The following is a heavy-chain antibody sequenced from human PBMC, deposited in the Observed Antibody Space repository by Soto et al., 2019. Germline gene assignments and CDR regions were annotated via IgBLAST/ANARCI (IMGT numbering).Heavy chain of an antibody. CDR2: IYYSGST. V-gene: IGHV4-30-4*01. J-gene: IGHJ5*02. CDR1: GGSISSGDYY. D-gene: IGHD2-15*01. Sequence: SETLSLTCTVSGGSISSGDYYWSWIRQPPGKGLEWIGYIYYSGSTYYNPSLKSRVTISVDTSKNQFSLKLSSVTAADTAVYYCARRIELGYCSGGSCYSRWFDPWGQGTLVTVS. CDR3: ARRIELGYCSGGSCYSRWFDP.